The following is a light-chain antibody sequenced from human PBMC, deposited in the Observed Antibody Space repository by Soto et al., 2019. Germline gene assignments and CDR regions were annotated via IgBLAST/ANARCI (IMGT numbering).Light chain of an antibody. V-gene: IGLV2-14*01. CDR3: SSSTSSSRPFA. CDR1: SSDVGGYNY. Sequence: QSALTQPASVSGSPGQSITISCTGTSSDVGGYNYVSWYQQHPGKAPKLMIYDVSNRPSGVSNRCAGSKSGNTGSRTISGLQAEDEAVYYCSSSTSSSRPFAFGSGTKLTVL. J-gene: IGLJ1*01. CDR2: DVS.